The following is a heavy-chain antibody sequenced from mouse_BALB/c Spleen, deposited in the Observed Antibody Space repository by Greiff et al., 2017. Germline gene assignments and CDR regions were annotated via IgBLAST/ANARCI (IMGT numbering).Heavy chain of an antibody. D-gene: IGHD2-4*01. CDR3: ARRPYDYDDYAMDY. J-gene: IGHJ4*01. Sequence: EVQLVESGGGLVKPGGSLKLSCAASGFTFSSYAMSWVRQSPEKRLEWVAEISSGGSYTYYPDTVTGRFTISRDNAKNTLYLEMSSLRSEDTAMYYCARRPYDYDDYAMDYWGQGTSVTVSS. CDR1: GFTFSSYA. V-gene: IGHV5-9-4*01. CDR2: ISSGGSYT.